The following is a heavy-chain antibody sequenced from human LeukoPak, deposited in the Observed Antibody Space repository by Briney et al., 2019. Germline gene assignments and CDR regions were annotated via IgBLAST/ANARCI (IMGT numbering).Heavy chain of an antibody. CDR3: ARSVSRITIFGVAGFDY. CDR1: GYTFTSYD. D-gene: IGHD3-3*01. Sequence: ASVKVSCKASGYTFTSYDINWVRQATGQGLEWMGWMNPNSGNTGYAQKFQGRVTMTRNTSISTAYMELSSLRSEDTAVYYCARSVSRITIFGVAGFDYWGQGTLVTVS. CDR2: MNPNSGNT. V-gene: IGHV1-8*01. J-gene: IGHJ4*02.